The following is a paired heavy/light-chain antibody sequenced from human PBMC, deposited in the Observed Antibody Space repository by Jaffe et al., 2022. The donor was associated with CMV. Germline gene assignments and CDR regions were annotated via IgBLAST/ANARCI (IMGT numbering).Heavy chain of an antibody. V-gene: IGHV4-34*01. CDR1: GGSFSGYY. CDR2: INHSGST. D-gene: IGHD5-12*01. CDR3: ARVGGYSGYVPPSRNYYYGMDV. Sequence: QVQLQQWGAGLLKPSETLSLTCAVYGGSFSGYYWSWIRQPPGKGLEWIGEINHSGSTNYNPSLKSRVTISVDTSKNQFSLKLSSVTAADTAVYYCARVGGYSGYVPPSRNYYYGMDVWGQGTTVTVSS. J-gene: IGHJ6*02.
Light chain of an antibody. CDR3: NSRDSSGTVV. V-gene: IGLV3-19*01. Sequence: SSELTQDPAVSVALGQTVRITCQGDSLRSYYASWYQQKPGQAPVLVIYGKNNRPSGIPDRFSGSSSGNTASLTITGAQAEDEADYYCNSRDSSGTVVFGGGTKLTVL. CDR2: GKN. CDR1: SLRSYY. J-gene: IGLJ2*01.